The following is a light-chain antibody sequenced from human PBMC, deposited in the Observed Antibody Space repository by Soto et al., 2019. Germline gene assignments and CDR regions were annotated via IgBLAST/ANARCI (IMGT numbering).Light chain of an antibody. Sequence: EIVMPQSPDTLSVSPGERATLSCRASQSVSSNLAWYQQKPGQAPRLLIYGASTRATGIPARFSGSGSGTEFTLTISSLQSEDLAVYYCQQYNNWPPRTFGQGTKVDIK. CDR3: QQYNNWPPRT. CDR1: QSVSSN. CDR2: GAS. V-gene: IGKV3-15*01. J-gene: IGKJ1*01.